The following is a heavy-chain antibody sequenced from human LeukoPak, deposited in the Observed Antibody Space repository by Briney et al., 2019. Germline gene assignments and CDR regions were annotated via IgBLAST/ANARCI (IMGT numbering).Heavy chain of an antibody. Sequence: GGSLRLSCAASGLNFNDNDMDWGRQAAGKGREGVAVIWDDGSNKYYAETVEGRFTISRDISKNMLYLQMNSLRSDDTAVYYCARDRGTYYDFWSGYHYWGQGTLVTVSS. CDR1: GLNFNDND. CDR3: ARDRGTYYDFWSGYHY. V-gene: IGHV3-33*01. CDR2: IWDDGSNK. J-gene: IGHJ4*02. D-gene: IGHD3-3*01.